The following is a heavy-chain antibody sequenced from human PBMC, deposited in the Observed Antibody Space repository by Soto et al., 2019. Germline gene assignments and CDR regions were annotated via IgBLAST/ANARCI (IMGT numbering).Heavy chain of an antibody. CDR1: GYTFTSYG. D-gene: IGHD2-21*02. V-gene: IGHV1-18*01. CDR2: ISAYNGNT. J-gene: IGHJ6*02. Sequence: QVQLVQSGAEVKKPGASVKVSCKASGYTFTSYGISWVRQAPGQGLEWMGWISAYNGNTNYAQKLQGRVTMTTDTTTSTAYMKLRSLRSDDTAVYYCARVRVVVTMGHYYYYGMDVWGQGTTVTVSS. CDR3: ARVRVVVTMGHYYYYGMDV.